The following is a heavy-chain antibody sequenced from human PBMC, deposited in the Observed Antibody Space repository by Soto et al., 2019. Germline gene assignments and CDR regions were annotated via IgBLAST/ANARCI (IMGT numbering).Heavy chain of an antibody. D-gene: IGHD3-10*01. V-gene: IGHV3-23*01. J-gene: IGHJ4*02. CDR2: INGRTSDT. CDR1: GFTFSTFD. Sequence: EVQLLVSGGGLVQPGGSLRLSCAASGFTFSTFDMSWVRQAPGQGLEWVSGINGRTSDTYYADSMRGRFTMSRDNSKNTLYLQMNSLRAEDTAVYYCAKGAWLDYWGQGTLVTVSS. CDR3: AKGAWLDY.